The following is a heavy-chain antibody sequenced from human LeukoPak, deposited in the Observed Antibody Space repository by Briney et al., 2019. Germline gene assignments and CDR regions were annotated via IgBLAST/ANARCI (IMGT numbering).Heavy chain of an antibody. D-gene: IGHD5-12*01. Sequence: ASVKVSCKASGYTFTSYGISWVRQAPGQGLEWMGWISAYNGNTDYAQKLQGRVTMTTDTSTSTAYMELRSLRSDDTAVYYCARDGFRWLLNGATCDYWGQGTLVTVSS. CDR2: ISAYNGNT. J-gene: IGHJ4*02. CDR1: GYTFTSYG. CDR3: ARDGFRWLLNGATCDY. V-gene: IGHV1-18*01.